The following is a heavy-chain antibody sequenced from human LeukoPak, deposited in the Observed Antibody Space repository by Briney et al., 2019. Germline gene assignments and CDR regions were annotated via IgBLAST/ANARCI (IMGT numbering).Heavy chain of an antibody. CDR3: ARDSVGDLLDY. CDR1: GFPFATYW. D-gene: IGHD4-17*01. Sequence: PGGSLRLSCAVSGFPFATYWMSWVRQAPGKGLEWVANINQDGSDIYYVDSVKGRFTVSRDNAKNSIYLQMDSLRVEDTAIYYCARDSVGDLLDYWGQGTPVTVSS. V-gene: IGHV3-7*01. J-gene: IGHJ4*02. CDR2: INQDGSDI.